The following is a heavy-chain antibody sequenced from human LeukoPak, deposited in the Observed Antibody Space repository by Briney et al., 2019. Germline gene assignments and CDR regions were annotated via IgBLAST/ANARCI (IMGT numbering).Heavy chain of an antibody. D-gene: IGHD2-21*02. J-gene: IGHJ4*02. CDR1: GFTVSSNY. V-gene: IGHV3-53*01. Sequence: GGSLRLSCAASGFTVSSNYMSWVRQAPGKGLEWVSVIYCGGSTYYADSVKGRFTISRDNSKNTLYLQMNSLRAEDTAVYYCARDRQSRDCGGDCYNWGQGTLVTVSS. CDR3: ARDRQSRDCGGDCYN. CDR2: IYCGGST.